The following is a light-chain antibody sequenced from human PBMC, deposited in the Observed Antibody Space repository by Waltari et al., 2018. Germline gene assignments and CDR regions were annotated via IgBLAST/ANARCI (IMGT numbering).Light chain of an antibody. Sequence: EVVLTQTPATLSLSPGERATLSCRASQSVNNFVGWYQQKSGQAPRLLISDASNRAAGIPARFSGSGSGTEFTLTITSLEPEDFAIYYCQQRSNLLTFGGGTKVEIK. J-gene: IGKJ4*01. CDR2: DAS. CDR1: QSVNNF. CDR3: QQRSNLLT. V-gene: IGKV3-11*01.